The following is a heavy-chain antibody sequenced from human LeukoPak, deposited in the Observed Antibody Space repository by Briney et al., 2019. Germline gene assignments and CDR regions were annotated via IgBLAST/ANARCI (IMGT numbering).Heavy chain of an antibody. D-gene: IGHD2-21*02. J-gene: IGHJ3*02. CDR2: IFNSGRT. CDR3: AGRQHIVVVTATRGSFDM. CDR1: GGSISSYY. Sequence: PSETLSLICTVSGGSISSYYWSWVRQPPGKGLEWIGYIFNSGRTNYNPSLRSRVTMSADTSKNQFSLKLSSLTAADTAVYYCAGRQHIVVVTATRGSFDMWGPGTMVTVSS. V-gene: IGHV4-59*12.